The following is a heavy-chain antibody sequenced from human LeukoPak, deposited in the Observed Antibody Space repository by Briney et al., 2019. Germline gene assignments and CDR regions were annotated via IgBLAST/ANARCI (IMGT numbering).Heavy chain of an antibody. V-gene: IGHV4-30-2*01. CDR3: ARGHKYFRYFLPVTTPINWFDP. J-gene: IGHJ5*02. Sequence: PSETLSLTCAVSGGSISSGGYSWSWIRQPPGKGLEWIGYIYHSGSTYYNPSLKSRVTISVDTSKNQFSLKLSSVTAADMAVYYCARGHKYFRYFLPVTTPINWFDPWGQGTLVTVSS. CDR2: IYHSGST. CDR1: GGSISSGGYS. D-gene: IGHD4-4*01.